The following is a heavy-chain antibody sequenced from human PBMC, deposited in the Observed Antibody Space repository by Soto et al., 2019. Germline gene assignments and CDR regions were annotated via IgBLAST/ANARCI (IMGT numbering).Heavy chain of an antibody. CDR3: ARGSSSLPGRITILGVVIPGTSNWFDP. J-gene: IGHJ5*02. CDR2: INHSGGNT. V-gene: IGHV1-46*01. CDR1: GSTFTSYY. D-gene: IGHD3-3*01. Sequence: ASVQFSCKASGSTFTSYYMHWVRQAPGQGLVWMGIINHSGGNTGYAQKFQGRVTMTRSTSRSTAYMERSSLRSEDTAVYYGARGSSSLPGRITILGVVIPGTSNWFDPWGKGTLVPVSS.